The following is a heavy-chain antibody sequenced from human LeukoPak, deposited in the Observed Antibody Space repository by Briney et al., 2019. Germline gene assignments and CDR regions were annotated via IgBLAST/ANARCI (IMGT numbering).Heavy chain of an antibody. CDR1: GFTFDDYA. J-gene: IGHJ1*01. CDR3: AKGERPAAGANEYFQH. CDR2: ISWNSGSI. D-gene: IGHD6-13*01. V-gene: IGHV3-9*01. Sequence: PGRSLRLSCAASGFTFDDYAMHWVRQAPGKGLDWVSGISWNSGSIGYADSVKGRFTISRDNAKNSLYLQMNSLRAEDTALYYCAKGERPAAGANEYFQHWGQGTLVTVSS.